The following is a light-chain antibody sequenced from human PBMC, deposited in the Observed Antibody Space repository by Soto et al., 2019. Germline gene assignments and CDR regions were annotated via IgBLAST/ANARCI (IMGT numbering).Light chain of an antibody. V-gene: IGKV3-15*01. Sequence: EIVMTQSPATLSVSPGERATLSCRASQSVSSNLAWYQQKPGQAPRLLIYGASTRATGIPARFSGSGSGTEFTLTLSSLQSEDFAVYYCQHYHNWPRTFGQGTKVEIK. CDR1: QSVSSN. CDR2: GAS. J-gene: IGKJ1*01. CDR3: QHYHNWPRT.